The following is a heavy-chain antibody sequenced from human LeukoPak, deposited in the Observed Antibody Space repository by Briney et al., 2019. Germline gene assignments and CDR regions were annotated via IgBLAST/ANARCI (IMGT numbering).Heavy chain of an antibody. CDR3: ARALDYGDYVSRDDAFDI. CDR2: IIPIFGTA. J-gene: IGHJ3*02. Sequence: SVKVSCKASGHAFTTYYVHLVRQAPGQGLEWMGGIIPIFGTANYAQKFQGRVTITADESTSTAYMELSSLRSEDTAVYYCARALDYGDYVSRDDAFDIWGQGTMVTVSS. D-gene: IGHD4-17*01. CDR1: GHAFTTYY. V-gene: IGHV1-69*13.